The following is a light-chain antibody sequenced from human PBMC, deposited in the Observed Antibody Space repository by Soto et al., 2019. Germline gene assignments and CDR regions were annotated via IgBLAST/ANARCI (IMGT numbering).Light chain of an antibody. CDR3: CSFTSSNTHV. V-gene: IGLV2-23*02. CDR1: SSDFGNYQF. J-gene: IGLJ1*01. CDR2: EVS. Sequence: QSVLTQPASVSGSPGQSITISCTGTSSDFGNYQFVSWYQQHPGKVPKIILFEVSKPPSGVSGRFSGSKSGNTASLTISGLQAEDEAEYYCCSFTSSNTHVFGTGTKLTVL.